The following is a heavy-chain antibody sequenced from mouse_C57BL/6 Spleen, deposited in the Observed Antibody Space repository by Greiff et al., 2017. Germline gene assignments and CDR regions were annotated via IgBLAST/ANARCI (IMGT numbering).Heavy chain of an antibody. CDR2: IDPETGGT. Sequence: QVQLQQSGAELVRPGASVTLSCKASGYTFTDYEMHWVKQTPVHGLEWIGAIDPETGGTAYNQKFKGKAILTADKSSSTAYMELRSLTSEDSAVXYCTRWSAYFDYWGQGTTLTVSS. J-gene: IGHJ2*01. V-gene: IGHV1-15*01. CDR1: GYTFTDYE. CDR3: TRWSAYFDY.